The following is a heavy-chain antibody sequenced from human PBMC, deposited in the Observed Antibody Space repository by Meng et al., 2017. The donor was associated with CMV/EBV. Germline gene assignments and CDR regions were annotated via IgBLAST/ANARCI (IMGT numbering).Heavy chain of an antibody. CDR2: ISSSSSYI. CDR3: ARTYYDFWSGYSEGAFDI. J-gene: IGHJ3*02. Sequence: GGSLTLSCAASGCTFRSYSMNWVRQAQGKGLEWVSSISSSSSYIYYADSVKGRFTISRDNAKNSLYLQMNSLRAEDTAVYYCARTYYDFWSGYSEGAFDIWGQGTMVTVSS. V-gene: IGHV3-21*01. D-gene: IGHD3-3*01. CDR1: GCTFRSYS.